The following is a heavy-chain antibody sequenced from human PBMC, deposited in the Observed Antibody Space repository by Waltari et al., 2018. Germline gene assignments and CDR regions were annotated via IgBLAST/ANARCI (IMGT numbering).Heavy chain of an antibody. CDR1: GFTLGNFA. CDR3: AKVEGGIVTRYYALDI. V-gene: IGHV3-23*01. D-gene: IGHD3-16*02. J-gene: IGHJ3*02. CDR2: ISGSSSST. Sequence: EVQLLESGGGLVQPGGSLRLSCAASGFTLGNFALSWVRQAPGKGLEWISGISGSSSSTYYADSVKGRFTISRDNSKNTLYLQMNSLRVEDTAVYFCAKVEGGIVTRYYALDIWGQGTMVTVSS.